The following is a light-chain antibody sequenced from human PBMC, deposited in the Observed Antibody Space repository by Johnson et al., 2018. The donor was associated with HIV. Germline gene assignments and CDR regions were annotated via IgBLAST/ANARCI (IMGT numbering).Light chain of an antibody. CDR2: DNN. CDR3: GKWDSSLSAEV. V-gene: IGLV1-51*01. CDR1: SSNIGNNY. J-gene: IGLJ1*01. Sequence: QPVLTQPPSVSAAPGQKVTISCSGSSSNIGNNYVSWYQQLPGTAPKLLIYDNNKRPSGIPDRFSGSKSGTSATLGITGLQTGDEADYYCGKWDSSLSAEVFGTGTKVTVL.